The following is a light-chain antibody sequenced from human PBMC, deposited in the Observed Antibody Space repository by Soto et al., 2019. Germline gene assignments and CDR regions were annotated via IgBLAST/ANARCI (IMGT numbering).Light chain of an antibody. J-gene: IGKJ3*01. Sequence: DIQMTQSPSYLSASVGDRVTITCQANEDIRNSLHWYQQKPGKAPNLLIYDASNVETGVPSRFSGSGFGTDFTFTISSLQPEDVATYYCQQYGDLPVTFGPGTKVDIK. CDR1: EDIRNS. V-gene: IGKV1-33*01. CDR3: QQYGDLPVT. CDR2: DAS.